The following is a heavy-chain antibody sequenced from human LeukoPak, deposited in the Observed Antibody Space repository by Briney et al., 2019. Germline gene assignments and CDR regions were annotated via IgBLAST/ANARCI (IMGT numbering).Heavy chain of an antibody. CDR1: GGTFSSYA. J-gene: IGHJ4*02. CDR3: ARDHPVYSSSSGEGNFFDY. CDR2: IIPIFGTA. Sequence: SVKVSCKASGGTFSSYAISWVRQAPGQGLEWMGGIIPIFGTANYAQRFQGRVTITADESTSTAYMELSSLRSEDTAVYYCARDHPVYSSSSGEGNFFDYWGQGTLVTVSS. D-gene: IGHD6-6*01. V-gene: IGHV1-69*13.